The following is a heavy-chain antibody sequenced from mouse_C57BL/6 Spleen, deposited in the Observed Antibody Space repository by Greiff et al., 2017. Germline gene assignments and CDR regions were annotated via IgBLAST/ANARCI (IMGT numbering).Heavy chain of an antibody. J-gene: IGHJ2*01. Sequence: QVQLQQSGTEPVKPGASVKLSCKASGYTFTSYWMHWVKQRPGQGLEWIGNINPSNGGTNYNEKFKSKATLTVDKSSITAYMQLSSLTSEDSAVYYCARGRGDSYGNYVYFDYWGQGTTLTVSS. D-gene: IGHD2-1*01. CDR2: INPSNGGT. CDR3: ARGRGDSYGNYVYFDY. V-gene: IGHV1-53*01. CDR1: GYTFTSYW.